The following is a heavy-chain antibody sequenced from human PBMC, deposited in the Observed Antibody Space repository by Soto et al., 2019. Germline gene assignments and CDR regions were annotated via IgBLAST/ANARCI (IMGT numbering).Heavy chain of an antibody. CDR2: ISPDDSDT. V-gene: IGHV5-51*01. Sequence: PGESLNISCKGFGYSFTNYWIGWVRQMPGEGLEWMGIISPDDSDTTYSPSFQGQVTISADKSISTAYLQWSSLKASDTAMYYCARPREAGKYYYGVDVWGQGTTVTV. J-gene: IGHJ6*02. CDR3: ARPREAGKYYYGVDV. D-gene: IGHD6-19*01. CDR1: GYSFTNYW.